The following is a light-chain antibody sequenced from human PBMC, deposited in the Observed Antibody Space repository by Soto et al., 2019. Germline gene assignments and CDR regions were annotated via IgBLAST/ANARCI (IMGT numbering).Light chain of an antibody. V-gene: IGLV2-8*01. CDR1: SSDVGGYKY. CDR2: EVS. Sequence: QSALTQPPSASGSPGQSVTISCTGTSSDVGGYKYVSWYQQHPGKAPKLMIYEVSKRPSGVPDRFSGSKSGNTASLTVSGLQAEYEADYYFCSYAGSNHVFGTGTKLTVL. CDR3: CSYAGSNHV. J-gene: IGLJ1*01.